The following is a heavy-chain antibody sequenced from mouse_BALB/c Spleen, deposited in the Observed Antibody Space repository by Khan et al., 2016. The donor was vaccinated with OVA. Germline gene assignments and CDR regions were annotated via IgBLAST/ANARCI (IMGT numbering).Heavy chain of an antibody. V-gene: IGHV1-18*01. Sequence: EVQLQQSGPELVKPGASMKISCKASGYSFTGYTMNWVKQSHGKNLEWIGLINPYNGGTSYTQRFKGKATLTVDKSSNTAYMELRSVTSEAAAVYSCARWGITRAMDYWGPGTSVTVSS. CDR3: ARWGITRAMDY. CDR2: INPYNGGT. CDR1: GYSFTGYT. J-gene: IGHJ4*01.